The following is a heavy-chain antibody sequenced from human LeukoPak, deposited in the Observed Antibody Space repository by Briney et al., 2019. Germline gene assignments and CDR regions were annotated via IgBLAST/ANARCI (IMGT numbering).Heavy chain of an antibody. CDR1: GFTFDDYA. J-gene: IGHJ4*02. V-gene: IGHV3-9*01. CDR3: AKSYYYDSSGYPFDY. D-gene: IGHD3-22*01. Sequence: GGSLRLSCAASGFTFDDYAMHWVRQAPGKGLEWVSGISWNSGSIGYADSVKGRFTISRDNAKNSLYLQMNSLRAEDTALYYCAKSYYYDSSGYPFDYWGQGTLVTVSS. CDR2: ISWNSGSI.